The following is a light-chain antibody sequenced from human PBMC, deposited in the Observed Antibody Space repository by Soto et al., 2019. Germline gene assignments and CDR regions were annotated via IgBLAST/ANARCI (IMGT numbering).Light chain of an antibody. CDR3: QQFYITPMYT. V-gene: IGKV1-39*01. CDR1: QSIGGF. Sequence: DIQLTQSPSSLSASVGDGVTITCRASQSIGGFLNWYQQKPGKAPKLLISAASTLQSGVPSRFSGSGSGTDFTLTISSLHPEDFAVYYCQQFYITPMYTFGQGTKLEIK. J-gene: IGKJ2*01. CDR2: AAS.